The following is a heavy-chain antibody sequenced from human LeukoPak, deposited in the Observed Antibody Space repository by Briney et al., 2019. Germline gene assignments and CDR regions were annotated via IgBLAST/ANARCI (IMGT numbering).Heavy chain of an antibody. CDR1: GITLSNYG. V-gene: IGHV3-23*01. Sequence: GGSLRLSCAVSGITLSNYGMSWVRQAPGKGLEWVAGISDSGGRTNYADSVKGRFTISRDNPKNTLYLQMNSLRAEDTAVYFCAKRGVVIRVILVGFNKEAYYFDSWGQGALVTVSS. D-gene: IGHD3-22*01. CDR3: AKRGVVIRVILVGFNKEAYYFDS. J-gene: IGHJ4*02. CDR2: ISDSGGRT.